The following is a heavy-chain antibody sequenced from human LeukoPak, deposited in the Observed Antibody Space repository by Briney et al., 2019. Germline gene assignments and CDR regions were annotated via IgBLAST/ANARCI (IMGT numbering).Heavy chain of an antibody. CDR1: GITLSNYG. V-gene: IGHV3-23*01. Sequence: GGSLRLSCAVSGITLSNYGMSWVRQAPGKGLEWVAGISDSGGRTNYADSVKGRFTISRDNPKNTLYLQMNSLRAEDTAVYFCAKRGVVIRVILVGFNKEAYYFDSWGQGALVTVSS. D-gene: IGHD3-22*01. CDR3: AKRGVVIRVILVGFNKEAYYFDS. J-gene: IGHJ4*02. CDR2: ISDSGGRT.